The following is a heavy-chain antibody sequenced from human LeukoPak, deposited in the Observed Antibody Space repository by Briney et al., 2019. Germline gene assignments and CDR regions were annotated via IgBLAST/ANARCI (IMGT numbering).Heavy chain of an antibody. D-gene: IGHD2-2*01. CDR2: IIPIFGTA. CDR3: SLGYCSSTSCYGIHYYYYYGMDA. Sequence: SVKVSCKASGGTFSSYAISWVRQAPGQGLEWMGGIIPIFGTANYAQKFQGRVTITADESTSTAYIELSSLRSEDTAVYYCSLGYCSSTSCYGIHYYYYYGMDAWGQGTTVTVSS. CDR1: GGTFSSYA. V-gene: IGHV1-69*01. J-gene: IGHJ6*02.